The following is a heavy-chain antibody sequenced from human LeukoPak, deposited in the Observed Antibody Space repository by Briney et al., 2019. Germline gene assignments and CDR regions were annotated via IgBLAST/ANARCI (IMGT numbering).Heavy chain of an antibody. CDR2: MHPTGIT. V-gene: IGHV4-38-2*02. D-gene: IGHD2-2*01. J-gene: IGHJ6*03. CDR1: GYSISSGTYY. CDR3: ARRGYQPPHYYVDV. Sequence: PSETLSLTCTVSGYSISSGTYYWTWIRQSPGKGLEWLVSMHPTGITYYNPSLKSRVTISLDTSKNQFSLNLISVTAADTAVYYCARRGYQPPHYYVDVWGKGTAVTVSS.